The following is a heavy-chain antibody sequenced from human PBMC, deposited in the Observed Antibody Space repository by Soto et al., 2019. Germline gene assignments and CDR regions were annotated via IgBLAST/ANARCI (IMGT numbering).Heavy chain of an antibody. D-gene: IGHD3-9*01. V-gene: IGHV3-48*03. J-gene: IGHJ3*02. Sequence: GGSLRLSCAASGFTFSSYEMNWVRQVPGKGLEWVSYISSSGSTIYYADSVKGRFTISRDNAKNSLYLQMNSLRAEDTAVYYCATHQSSFDRAFDIWGQGTMVTVSS. CDR3: ATHQSSFDRAFDI. CDR2: ISSSGSTI. CDR1: GFTFSSYE.